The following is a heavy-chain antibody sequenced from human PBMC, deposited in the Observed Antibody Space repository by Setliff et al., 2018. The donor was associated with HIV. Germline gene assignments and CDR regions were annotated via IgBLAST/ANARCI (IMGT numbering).Heavy chain of an antibody. CDR2: IHYSGST. CDR1: GGSIRSSSYF. Sequence: SETLSLTCTVSGGSIRSSSYFWGWIRQPPGKGLEWIGSIHYSGSTYYNPSLKSRVTISVDTSKNPSSLKLSSVTAADTAVYYCARSRTSSGYYGVTGYGMDVWGQGTTVTVSS. J-gene: IGHJ6*02. V-gene: IGHV4-39*07. CDR3: ARSRTSSGYYGVTGYGMDV. D-gene: IGHD3-22*01.